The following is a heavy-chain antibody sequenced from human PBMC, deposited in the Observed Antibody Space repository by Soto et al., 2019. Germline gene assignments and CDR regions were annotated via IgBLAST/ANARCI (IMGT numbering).Heavy chain of an antibody. CDR2: ISGSGRST. V-gene: IGHV3-23*01. Sequence: PGGSLRLSCAASGFTFNNYAMSWVRQAPGKGLEWVSAISGSGRSTYYADSVKGRFTISRDNSRNTLYLQVNSLRAEDTAVYYCAKDQTDVTLFDYWGQGTLVTVSS. J-gene: IGHJ4*02. CDR1: GFTFNNYA. CDR3: AKDQTDVTLFDY. D-gene: IGHD2-21*02.